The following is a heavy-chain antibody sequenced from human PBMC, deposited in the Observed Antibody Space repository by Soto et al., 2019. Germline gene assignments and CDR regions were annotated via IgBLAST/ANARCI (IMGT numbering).Heavy chain of an antibody. V-gene: IGHV4-59*01. J-gene: IGHJ6*02. Sequence: QVQMQESGPGLVKPSETLSLTCTVSGASLNSYYWNWIRQPPGGGLAWLGFISYSGTTNYNPSLRSRVAISIDPSKNQFSLKLTSVPAADTAVYYCATRTALPHYDYRGLDVWGQGATVTVSS. CDR3: ATRTALPHYDYRGLDV. CDR2: ISYSGTT. D-gene: IGHD2-21*02. CDR1: GASLNSYY.